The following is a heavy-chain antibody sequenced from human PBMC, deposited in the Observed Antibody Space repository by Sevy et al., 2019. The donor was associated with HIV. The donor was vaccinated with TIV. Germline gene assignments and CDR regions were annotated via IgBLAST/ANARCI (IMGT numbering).Heavy chain of an antibody. V-gene: IGHV3-30*04. CDR3: ARVAVSYCTNDCYHRFDY. Sequence: GGSLRLSCAVSGFSFSHYAFHWVRQAPGKGLEWVSLISCDGTNKYYADSVKGRFTISRDNSKNTLYLQMNSLRGNDTAVYYCARVAVSYCTNDCYHRFDYWGPGALVTVSS. CDR2: ISCDGTNK. J-gene: IGHJ4*02. D-gene: IGHD2-8*01. CDR1: GFSFSHYA.